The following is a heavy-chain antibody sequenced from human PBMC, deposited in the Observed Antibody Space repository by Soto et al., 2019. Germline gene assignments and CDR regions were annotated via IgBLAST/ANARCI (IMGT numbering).Heavy chain of an antibody. Sequence: QVQLVESGGGVVQPGRSLRLSCAASGFTFSSYGMHWVRQAPGKGLEWVAGIWYDGSNKYYADSVKGRFTISRDNSKNTRYLQMNSLRAEDTAVYYCARERGVIAAALRVYYGMDVWGQGTTVTVSS. V-gene: IGHV3-33*01. CDR1: GFTFSSYG. J-gene: IGHJ6*02. CDR3: ARERGVIAAALRVYYGMDV. CDR2: IWYDGSNK. D-gene: IGHD6-13*01.